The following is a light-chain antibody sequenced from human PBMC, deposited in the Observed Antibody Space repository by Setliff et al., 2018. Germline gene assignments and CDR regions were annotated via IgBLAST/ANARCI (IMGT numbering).Light chain of an antibody. CDR3: ETWGV. Sequence: QSALTQSSSASASLGSSVKLTCTLSSGHSSYIIAWHQQQPGKAPRYLMKLEGSGSYNKGSGVPDRFSGSSSGADRYLTISNLQSEDEADYYCETWGVFGTGTKVTVL. V-gene: IGLV4-60*03. CDR1: SGHSSYI. J-gene: IGLJ1*01. CDR2: LEGSGSY.